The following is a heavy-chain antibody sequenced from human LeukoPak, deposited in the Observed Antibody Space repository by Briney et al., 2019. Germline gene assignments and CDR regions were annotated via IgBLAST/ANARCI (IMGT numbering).Heavy chain of an antibody. D-gene: IGHD2-2*02. Sequence: GGSLRLSCAAPGFTVRSNYMSWVRQAPGKGLEWVSIIYSGGRTYYADSVKGRFTISRDNSKDTLYLQMNSLRAEDTAVYYCARDQLGGSCGSTRCYTSFNSWGQGTVVTVSS. CDR2: IYSGGRT. CDR1: GFTVRSNY. J-gene: IGHJ5*02. CDR3: ARDQLGGSCGSTRCYTSFNS. V-gene: IGHV3-53*01.